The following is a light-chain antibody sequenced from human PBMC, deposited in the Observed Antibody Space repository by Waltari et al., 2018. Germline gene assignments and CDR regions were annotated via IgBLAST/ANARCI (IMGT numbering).Light chain of an antibody. CDR1: QSLLQSNGNNY. CDR3: MQALQTPLT. CDR2: LGS. J-gene: IGKJ4*01. Sequence: DILMTQSPLSLPVTPGEPASISCRSSQSLLQSNGNNYLDWYLQKPGQSPQLLIYLGSNRASGVPDRFRGSGSGTDFTLKISRVEAEDVGVYYCMQALQTPLTFGGGTKVEIK. V-gene: IGKV2-28*01.